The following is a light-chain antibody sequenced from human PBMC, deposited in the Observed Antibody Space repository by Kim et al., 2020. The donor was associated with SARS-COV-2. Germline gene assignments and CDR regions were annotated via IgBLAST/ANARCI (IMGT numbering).Light chain of an antibody. J-gene: IGLJ2*01. CDR1: NLGDNY. V-gene: IGLV3-1*01. CDR3: QVWDNRNTRVV. Sequence: SYELTQPPSVSVSPGQTASVTCSADNLGDNYACWYHQKPGQSPVLLIYQDNKRPSGIPERFSGSNSGNTATLTISGTQTMDEGDYYCQVWDNRNTRVVFGGGTQLTVL. CDR2: QDN.